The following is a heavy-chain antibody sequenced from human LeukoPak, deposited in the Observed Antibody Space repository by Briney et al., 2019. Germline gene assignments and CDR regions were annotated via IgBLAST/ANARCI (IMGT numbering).Heavy chain of an antibody. D-gene: IGHD3-22*01. J-gene: IGHJ4*02. V-gene: IGHV3-30*02. CDR3: AKDKYGYDSSGMDY. CDR1: GFTFSSYG. CDR2: IRYDGSHK. Sequence: GGSLRLSCAASGFTFSSYGMHWVRQAPGKGLEWVAFIRYDGSHKYYADSVKGRFTISRDNSKNTLHLQMNSLRAEDTAVYYCAKDKYGYDSSGMDYWGQGTLVTVSS.